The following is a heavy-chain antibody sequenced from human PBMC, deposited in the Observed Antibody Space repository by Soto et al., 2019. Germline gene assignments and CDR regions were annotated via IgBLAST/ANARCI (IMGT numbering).Heavy chain of an antibody. J-gene: IGHJ5*02. CDR1: GGSINSYY. D-gene: IGHD1-7*01. CDR2: IYYTGST. Sequence: SETLSLTCTVSGGSINSYYWSWIRQPPGKGLEWIGQIYYTGSTNYNPSLKGRVTISVDRSKNQFSLRLSSVTAADTAVHYWAMAKTTLYNWFDPWGQATRVSVSS. CDR3: AMAKTTLYNWFDP. V-gene: IGHV4-59*08.